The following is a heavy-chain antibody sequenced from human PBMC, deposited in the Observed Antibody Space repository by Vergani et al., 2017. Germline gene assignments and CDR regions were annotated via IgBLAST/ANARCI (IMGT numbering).Heavy chain of an antibody. D-gene: IGHD4-17*01. CDR1: GFTFSSYS. CDR3: TTVSDYCDLYDY. V-gene: IGHV3-21*01. J-gene: IGHJ4*02. CDR2: ISSSSSYI. Sequence: EVQLVESGGGLVKPGGSLRLSCAASGFTFSSYSMNWVRQAPGKGLEWVSSISSSSSYIYYADSVKGRFTISRDNAKNSLYLQMNSLRAEDTAVYYCTTVSDYCDLYDYWGQGTLVTVSS.